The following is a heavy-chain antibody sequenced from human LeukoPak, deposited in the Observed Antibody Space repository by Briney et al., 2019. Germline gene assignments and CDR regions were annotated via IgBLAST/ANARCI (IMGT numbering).Heavy chain of an antibody. J-gene: IGHJ4*02. D-gene: IGHD3-22*01. Sequence: ATVKVSCKASGYTFTGCYMHWVRQAPGQGLEWMGWINPNSGGTNYAQKFQGRVTMTRDTSISTASMELSGLISDDTAVYFCARGRSHYDSSDYHETGFDYWGQGTLVTVSS. CDR2: INPNSGGT. V-gene: IGHV1-2*02. CDR3: ARGRSHYDSSDYHETGFDY. CDR1: GYTFTGCY.